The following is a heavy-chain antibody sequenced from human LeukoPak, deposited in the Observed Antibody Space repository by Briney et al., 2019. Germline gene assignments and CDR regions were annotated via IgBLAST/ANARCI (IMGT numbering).Heavy chain of an antibody. CDR2: ISYDGSNK. J-gene: IGHJ6*03. Sequence: GGSLRLSCVVSGFTVSSSYMSWVRQAPGKGLEWVAVISYDGSNKYYADSVKGRFTISRDNSKNTLYLQMNSLRAEDTAVYYCAKDSRRIAARTGGYYYYYMDVWGKGTTVTVSS. V-gene: IGHV3-30*18. CDR3: AKDSRRIAARTGGYYYYYMDV. CDR1: GFTVSSSY. D-gene: IGHD6-6*01.